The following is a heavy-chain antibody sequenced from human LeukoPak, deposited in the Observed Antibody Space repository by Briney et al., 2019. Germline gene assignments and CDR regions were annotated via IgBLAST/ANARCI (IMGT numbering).Heavy chain of an antibody. CDR1: GFTFSSYS. J-gene: IGHJ4*02. CDR3: ARGAYYDILTGYRSDNFFDY. CDR2: ISSSSSYI. Sequence: GGSLRLSCAASGFTFSSYSMNWVRQAPGKGLEWVSSISSSSSYIYYADSVKGRFTISRDNAKNSLYLQMNSLRAEDTAVYYCARGAYYDILTGYRSDNFFDYWGQGILVTVSS. V-gene: IGHV3-21*01. D-gene: IGHD3-9*01.